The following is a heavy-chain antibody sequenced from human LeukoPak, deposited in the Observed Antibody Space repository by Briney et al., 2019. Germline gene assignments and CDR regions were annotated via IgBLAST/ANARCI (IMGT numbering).Heavy chain of an antibody. Sequence: GGSLRLSCAASGFIFSTYGMHWVRQAPGKGLEWVAFIRYDGSNKYYADSVKGRFTISRDNSKNTLYLQMNSLRAEDTAVYYCAKDHYCSSTSCYGFGFDYWGQGTLVTVSS. D-gene: IGHD2-2*01. CDR3: AKDHYCSSTSCYGFGFDY. CDR2: IRYDGSNK. J-gene: IGHJ4*02. V-gene: IGHV3-30*02. CDR1: GFIFSTYG.